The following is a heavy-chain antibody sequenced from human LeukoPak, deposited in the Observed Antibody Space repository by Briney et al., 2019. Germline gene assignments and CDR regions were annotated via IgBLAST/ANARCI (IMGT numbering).Heavy chain of an antibody. D-gene: IGHD1-26*01. CDR2: MNANSGNT. V-gene: IGHV1-8*01. CDR3: ASGPAWEGHHYYSDY. Sequence: GASVKVSCKASGYTFTNYDINWVRQATGQELECMGWMNANSGNTGYAQKFQGRVTMTRNTSINTAYMELSSLRSEDTAVYYCASGPAWEGHHYYSDYWGQGTLVTVSS. CDR1: GYTFTNYD. J-gene: IGHJ4*02.